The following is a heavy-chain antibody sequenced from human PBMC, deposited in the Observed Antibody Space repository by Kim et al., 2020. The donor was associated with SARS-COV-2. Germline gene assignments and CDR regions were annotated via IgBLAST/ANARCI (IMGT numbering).Heavy chain of an antibody. CDR1: GFTFSSYA. V-gene: IGHV3-23*01. CDR2: ISGSGGST. D-gene: IGHD3-10*01. J-gene: IGHJ4*02. Sequence: GGSLRLSCAASGFTFSSYAMSWVRQAPGKGLEWVSAISGSGGSTFYADSVKGRFTISRDNSKNTLYLQMNSLRAEDTAVYYCAKGPRGLWFGELLEPYYFDYWGQGTLVTVSA. CDR3: AKGPRGLWFGELLEPYYFDY.